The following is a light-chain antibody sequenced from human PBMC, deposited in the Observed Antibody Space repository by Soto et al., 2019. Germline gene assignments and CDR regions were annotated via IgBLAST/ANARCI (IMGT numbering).Light chain of an antibody. CDR2: EVS. V-gene: IGLV2-14*01. CDR3: SSYTSRSTDV. CDR1: SSDVGAYNY. Sequence: QSALTQPASVSGSPGQSITISCTGTSSDVGAYNYVSWYQQHPGKAPKLMIYEVSNRPSGVSNRFSGSKSGNTASLTISGLQAEDEADYYCSSYTSRSTDVFGTGTKLTVL. J-gene: IGLJ1*01.